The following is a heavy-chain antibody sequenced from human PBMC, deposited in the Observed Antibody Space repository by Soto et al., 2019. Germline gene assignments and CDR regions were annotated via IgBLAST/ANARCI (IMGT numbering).Heavy chain of an antibody. CDR2: IIPIFGTA. Sequence: GASVKVSCKASGGTFSSYAISWVRQAPGQGLEWMGGIIPIFGTANYAQKFQGRVTITADESTSTAYMELSSMRSEDTAVYYCASSRDYYDSSGYYFISNWFDPWGQGTQVTVSS. CDR3: ASSRDYYDSSGYYFISNWFDP. D-gene: IGHD3-22*01. V-gene: IGHV1-69*13. J-gene: IGHJ5*02. CDR1: GGTFSSYA.